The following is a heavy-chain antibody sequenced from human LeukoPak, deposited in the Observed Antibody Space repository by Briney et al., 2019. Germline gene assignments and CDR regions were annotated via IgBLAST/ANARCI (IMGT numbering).Heavy chain of an antibody. D-gene: IGHD6-13*01. Sequence: PGGSLRLSCAASGFTFSSYSMNWVRQAPGKGLEWVSSISSSSSYIYYADSVKGRFTISRDNAKNSLYLRMNSLRAEDTAVYYCARAPAMGGPGIAAAGTFHYWGQGTLVTVSS. CDR3: ARAPAMGGPGIAAAGTFHY. J-gene: IGHJ4*02. V-gene: IGHV3-21*04. CDR2: ISSSSSYI. CDR1: GFTFSSYS.